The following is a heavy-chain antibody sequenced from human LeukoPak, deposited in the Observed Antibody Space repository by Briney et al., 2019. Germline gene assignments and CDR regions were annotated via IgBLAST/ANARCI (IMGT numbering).Heavy chain of an antibody. J-gene: IGHJ4*02. CDR1: GFTFSSYG. V-gene: IGHV3-30*18. D-gene: IGHD6-19*01. Sequence: PGRSLRLSCAASGFTFSSYGMHWVRQAPGKGLEWVAVISYDGSNKYYADSVKGRFTISRDNSKNTLYLQMNGLRAEDTAVYYCAKIPSAVPGRRFDYWGQGTLVTVSS. CDR3: AKIPSAVPGRRFDY. CDR2: ISYDGSNK.